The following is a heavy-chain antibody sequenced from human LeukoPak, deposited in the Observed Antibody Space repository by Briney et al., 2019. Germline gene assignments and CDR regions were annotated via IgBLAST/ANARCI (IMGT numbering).Heavy chain of an antibody. V-gene: IGHV3-30*02. D-gene: IGHD6-13*01. CDR2: IRSDGNQK. CDR3: AKDDSAAVSNWFDP. J-gene: IGHJ5*02. Sequence: GGSLRLSCATFGFTFSNYGMYWVRQAPGKGLQWVTYIRSDGNQKDYTDSVKGRFTISRDDSKNTLYLQMNSLSAEDTAVYYCAKDDSAAVSNWFDPWGQGTLVTVSS. CDR1: GFTFSNYG.